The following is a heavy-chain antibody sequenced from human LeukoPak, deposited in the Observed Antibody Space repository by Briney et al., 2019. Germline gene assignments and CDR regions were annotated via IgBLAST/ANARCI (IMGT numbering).Heavy chain of an antibody. CDR2: ISYDGSNE. D-gene: IGHD2-21*01. J-gene: IGHJ4*02. CDR1: GFTFSTYG. Sequence: QPGGSLRLSCAASGFTFSTYGMRWVRQAPGKGLEWVAVISYDGSNEYYADSVKGRFTISRDNSKNTLYLQMSSLRAEDTAVYYCAKEFNRGLPDYWGQGTLVTVPS. CDR3: AKEFNRGLPDY. V-gene: IGHV3-30*18.